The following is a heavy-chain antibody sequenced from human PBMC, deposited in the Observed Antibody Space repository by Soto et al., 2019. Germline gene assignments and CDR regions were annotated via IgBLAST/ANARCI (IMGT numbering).Heavy chain of an antibody. Sequence: VLQAPGKGLEWVSSISSTTNYIYYGDSMKGRFTISRDNAKNSLYLEMNSLRAEDTAVYYCARESEDLTSNFDYWGQGTLVTVSS. CDR2: ISSTTNYI. J-gene: IGHJ4*02. V-gene: IGHV3-21*06. CDR3: ARESEDLTSNFDY.